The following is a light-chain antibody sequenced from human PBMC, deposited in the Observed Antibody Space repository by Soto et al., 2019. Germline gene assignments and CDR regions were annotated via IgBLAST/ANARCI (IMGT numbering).Light chain of an antibody. J-gene: IGKJ5*01. CDR3: QQYNNWPLIT. CDR2: DAS. V-gene: IGKV3D-20*02. CDR1: QTVRNNY. Sequence: LKQSPGTLSVSPGERATLACRASQTVRNNYLAWYQQKPGQAPRLLLYDASSRATGIPDRFSGGGSGTDFTLTISILDTEDFAVYYCQQYNNWPLITFGQGTRLEIK.